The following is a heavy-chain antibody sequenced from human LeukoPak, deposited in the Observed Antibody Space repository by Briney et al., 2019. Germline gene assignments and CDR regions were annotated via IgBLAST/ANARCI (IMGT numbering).Heavy chain of an antibody. D-gene: IGHD3-22*01. Sequence: GSLRLSCAASGFTFNSYTMSWVRQAPGKGLEWVSAISDSGYSTYYADSVKGRFTISRDRSKNTLYLQMNSLRAEDTAVYYCARDHYYDSSGSDWGQGTLVTVSS. J-gene: IGHJ4*02. V-gene: IGHV3-23*01. CDR2: ISDSGYST. CDR1: GFTFNSYT. CDR3: ARDHYYDSSGSD.